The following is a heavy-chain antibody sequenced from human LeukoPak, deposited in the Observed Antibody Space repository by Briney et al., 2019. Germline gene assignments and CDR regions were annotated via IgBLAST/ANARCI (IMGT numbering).Heavy chain of an antibody. CDR2: VNPTSGGT. V-gene: IGHV1-2*02. CDR3: ARGTAMAKFDY. J-gene: IGHJ4*02. Sequence: ASVKVSCKASGYTFTGYYMHWVRQAPGQGLEWMGWVNPTSGGTNYAQKFQGRVTMTRDTSISTAYMELSRLRSDDTAVYYCARGTAMAKFDYWGQGTLVTVSS. D-gene: IGHD5-18*01. CDR1: GYTFTGYY.